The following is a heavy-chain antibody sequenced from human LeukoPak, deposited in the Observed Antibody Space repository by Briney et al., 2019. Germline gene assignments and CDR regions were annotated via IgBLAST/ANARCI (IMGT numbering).Heavy chain of an antibody. J-gene: IGHJ4*02. Sequence: SSETLSPTCTVSGASISSYYWSWIRQPAGKGLEWIGRIYASGSTNYNPSLKSRVTMSVGTSKSQFSLKLSSVTAADTAVYYCARDTSGYYPLGYWGQGTLVTVSS. CDR1: GASISSYY. CDR2: IYASGST. D-gene: IGHD3-22*01. CDR3: ARDTSGYYPLGY. V-gene: IGHV4-4*07.